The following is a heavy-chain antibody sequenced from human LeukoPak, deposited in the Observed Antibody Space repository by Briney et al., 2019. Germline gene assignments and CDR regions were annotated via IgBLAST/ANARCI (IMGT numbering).Heavy chain of an antibody. V-gene: IGHV4-59*01. CDR2: IYYSGST. Sequence: SETLSLTCTVSGGSISSYYWSWIRQPPGKGLEWIGYIYYSGSTNYNPSLKSRVTMSVDTSKNQFSLKLSSVTAADTAVYYCARGEYSSSSVLLFDYWGQGTLVTVSS. J-gene: IGHJ4*02. CDR3: ARGEYSSSSVLLFDY. CDR1: GGSISSYY. D-gene: IGHD6-6*01.